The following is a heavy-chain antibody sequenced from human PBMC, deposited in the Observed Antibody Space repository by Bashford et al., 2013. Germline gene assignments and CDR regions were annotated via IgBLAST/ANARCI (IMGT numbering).Heavy chain of an antibody. Sequence: GGSLRLSCAASGFTFSNFAMHWVRQAPGKGLEWVALISYDGSDKYYLDSVQGRFTISRDNSKNTLYLQMNSLRPEDTALYYCASDYYDTSGSGYYYYYGMDVWGQGTTVTVSS. CDR3: ASDYYDTSGSGYYYYYGMDV. CDR1: GFTFSNFA. V-gene: IGHV3-30*03. J-gene: IGHJ6*02. D-gene: IGHD3-22*01. CDR2: ISYDGSDK.